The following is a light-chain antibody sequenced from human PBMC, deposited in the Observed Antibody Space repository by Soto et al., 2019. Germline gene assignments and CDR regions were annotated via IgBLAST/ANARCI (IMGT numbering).Light chain of an antibody. J-gene: IGKJ1*01. CDR1: QGITTY. Sequence: IPLTQSPSSLPASVGDRVTITCRASQGITTYLAWYQQKPGKAPKLLIYAASALQSGVPSRFSGSGSGTDFTLTISSLQPDDFATYYCQQYSTFWTFGQGTKVEVK. V-gene: IGKV1-9*01. CDR3: QQYSTFWT. CDR2: AAS.